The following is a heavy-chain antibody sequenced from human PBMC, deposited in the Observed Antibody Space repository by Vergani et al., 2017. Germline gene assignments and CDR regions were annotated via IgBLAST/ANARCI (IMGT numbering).Heavy chain of an antibody. Sequence: QVQLVQSGAEVKKPGASVKVSCKASGYTFTSYAMHWVRQAPGQRLEWMGWINAGNGNTKYSQKFQGRVTITRDTSASTAYMALSSLRSEDTAVYYCAREDYDFWSGSRMDVWGQGTMVTVSS. J-gene: IGHJ6*02. V-gene: IGHV1-3*01. CDR1: GYTFTSYA. CDR3: AREDYDFWSGSRMDV. D-gene: IGHD3-3*01. CDR2: INAGNGNT.